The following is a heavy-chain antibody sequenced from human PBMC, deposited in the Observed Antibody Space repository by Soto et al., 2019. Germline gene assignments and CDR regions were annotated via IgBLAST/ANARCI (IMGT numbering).Heavy chain of an antibody. CDR3: AGYYCDPSGYYPAFDY. Sequence: EVQLVESGGGLVQPGGSLRLSCRASGFTFSSYEMTWVRQAPGKGLEWVSYISKSGGTIHYADSVKGRFTVSSDNAKDSLYLQMNSLRAEDTAVYFCAGYYCDPSGYYPAFDYWGQGTLVTVSS. CDR2: ISKSGGTI. V-gene: IGHV3-48*03. J-gene: IGHJ4*02. D-gene: IGHD3-22*01. CDR1: GFTFSSYE.